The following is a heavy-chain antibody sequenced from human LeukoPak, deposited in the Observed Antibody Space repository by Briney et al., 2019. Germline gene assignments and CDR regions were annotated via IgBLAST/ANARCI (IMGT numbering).Heavy chain of an antibody. V-gene: IGHV3-74*01. J-gene: IGHJ4*02. CDR3: AKGPNYFDS. Sequence: PGGSLRLSCAASGFSFSNYWMHWVRQAPGKGLVWVTRMNNDGSATYYADSVQGRFTISRDNAKNTLYLQMNSLRAEDTAMYFCAKGPNYFDSWGQGTLVTVSS. CDR2: MNNDGSAT. CDR1: GFSFSNYW.